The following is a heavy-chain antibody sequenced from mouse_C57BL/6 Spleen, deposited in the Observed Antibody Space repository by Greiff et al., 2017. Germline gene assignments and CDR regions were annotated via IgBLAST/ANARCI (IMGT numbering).Heavy chain of an antibody. D-gene: IGHD2-4*01. Sequence: EVQRVESGPGLAKPSQTLSLTCSVTGYSITSDYWNWIRKFPGNKLEYMGYISYSGSTYYNPSLKSRISITRDTSKNQYYLQLNSVTTEDTATYYCARDYDYDNWYCDVWGTGTTVTVSS. CDR1: GYSITSDY. CDR3: ARDYDYDNWYCDV. V-gene: IGHV3-8*01. J-gene: IGHJ1*03. CDR2: ISYSGST.